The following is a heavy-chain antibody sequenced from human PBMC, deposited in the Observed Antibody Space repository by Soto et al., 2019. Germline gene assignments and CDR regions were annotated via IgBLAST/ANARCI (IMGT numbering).Heavy chain of an antibody. V-gene: IGHV1-46*01. CDR2: INPSGGST. CDR1: GYMFTSYY. J-gene: IGHJ3*02. Sequence: ASVKVSCKASGYMFTSYYMHWVRQAPGQGLEWMGIINPSGGSTSYAQKFQARVTMTRDTSTSTVYMELSSLRSEGTAVYYCARVGMVGATDAFDIWGQGTMVTVSS. CDR3: ARVGMVGATDAFDI. D-gene: IGHD1-26*01.